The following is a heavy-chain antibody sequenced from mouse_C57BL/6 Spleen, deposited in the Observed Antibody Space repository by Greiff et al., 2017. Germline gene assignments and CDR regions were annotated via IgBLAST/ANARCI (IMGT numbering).Heavy chain of an antibody. Sequence: EVKLQESGPELVKPGASVKISCKASGYSFTGYYMNWVKQSPEKSLEWIGEINPSTGGTTYNQKFKAKATLTVDKSSSTAYMQLKSLTSEDSAVYYCARTGSNDYWGQGTTLTVSS. CDR1: GYSFTGYY. CDR3: ARTGSNDY. CDR2: INPSTGGT. J-gene: IGHJ2*01. D-gene: IGHD1-1*01. V-gene: IGHV1-42*01.